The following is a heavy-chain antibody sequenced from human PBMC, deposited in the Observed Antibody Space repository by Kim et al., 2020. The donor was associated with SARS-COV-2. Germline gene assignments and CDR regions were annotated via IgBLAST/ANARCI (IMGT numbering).Heavy chain of an antibody. CDR3: ASSVFDY. D-gene: IGHD6-6*01. V-gene: IGHV3-74*01. J-gene: IGHJ4*02. CDR2: DGRST. Sequence: DGRSTRYGDAVKGRFTISRDNPKNTRYMQMNSLRAEDTAVYYWASSVFDYWGQGTLVTVSS.